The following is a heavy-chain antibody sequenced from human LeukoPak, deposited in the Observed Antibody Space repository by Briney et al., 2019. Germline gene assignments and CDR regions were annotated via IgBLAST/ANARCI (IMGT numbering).Heavy chain of an antibody. J-gene: IGHJ4*02. Sequence: ASVKVSCKASGYTFTSYYMHWVGQAPGQGLEWMGIINPSGGSTSYPQKFQGRVTMTKDTSTSTVYMELSRLRSEDTAVYYGARDSVPRGGYFDYWGQGTLVTVSS. V-gene: IGHV1-46*01. CDR1: GYTFTSYY. CDR3: ARDSVPRGGYFDY. D-gene: IGHD2-15*01. CDR2: INPSGGST.